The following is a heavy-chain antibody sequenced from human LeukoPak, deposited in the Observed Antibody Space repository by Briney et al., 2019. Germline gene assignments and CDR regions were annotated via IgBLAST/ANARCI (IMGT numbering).Heavy chain of an antibody. CDR2: IYQSGNA. CDR3: ARDADGYLDY. CDR1: GGSIRTHY. J-gene: IGHJ4*02. Sequence: SETLSLTCTVSGGSIRTHYWGWIRQPPGKGLEWIAYIYQSGNANYNPSLKSRVTMSVDTSKNQFSLKLSSVTAADTAVYYCARDADGYLDYWGQGTLVTVSS. V-gene: IGHV4-59*11. D-gene: IGHD3-22*01.